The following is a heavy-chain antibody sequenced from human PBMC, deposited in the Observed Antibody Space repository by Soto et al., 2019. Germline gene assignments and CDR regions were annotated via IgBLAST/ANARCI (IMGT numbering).Heavy chain of an antibody. V-gene: IGHV4-39*07. CDR1: GGSVSSGNYF. J-gene: IGHJ4*02. Sequence: SETLSLTCTVSGGSVSSGNYFWSWIRQPPGKGLEWIGEINHSGSTNYNPSLKSRVTISVDTSKNQFSLKLSSVTAADTAVYYCARGGYSSSYFDYWGQGTLVTVSS. D-gene: IGHD6-13*01. CDR3: ARGGYSSSYFDY. CDR2: INHSGST.